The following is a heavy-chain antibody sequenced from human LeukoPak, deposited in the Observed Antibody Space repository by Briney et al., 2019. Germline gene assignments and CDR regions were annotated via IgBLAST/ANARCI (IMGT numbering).Heavy chain of an antibody. CDR1: GFTFSSYA. CDR3: AREITIFGVGDAFDI. CDR2: ISYDGSNK. D-gene: IGHD3-3*01. Sequence: PGRSLRLSCAASGFTFSSYAMHWVRQAPGKGLEWVAVISYDGSNKYYADSVKGRFTISRDNSKNTLYLQMNSLRAEDTAAYYCAREITIFGVGDAFDIWGQGTMVTVSS. J-gene: IGHJ3*02. V-gene: IGHV3-30*01.